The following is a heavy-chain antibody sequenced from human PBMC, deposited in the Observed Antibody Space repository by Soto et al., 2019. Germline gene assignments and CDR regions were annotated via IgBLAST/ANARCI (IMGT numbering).Heavy chain of an antibody. Sequence: SGPTLVNPTQTLTLTCTFSGFSLSTSGMCVSWIRQPPGKALEWLALIDWDDDKYYSTSLKTRLTISKDTSKNQVVLTMTNMDPVDTATYYCARMCYYDSSGYSQPLGHFDPWGQGTLVTVSS. D-gene: IGHD3-22*01. CDR2: IDWDDDK. CDR1: GFSLSTSGMC. CDR3: ARMCYYDSSGYSQPLGHFDP. V-gene: IGHV2-70*01. J-gene: IGHJ5*02.